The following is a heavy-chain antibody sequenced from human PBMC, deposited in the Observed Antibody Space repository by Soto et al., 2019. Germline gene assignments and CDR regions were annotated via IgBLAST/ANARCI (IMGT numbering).Heavy chain of an antibody. CDR1: GFTFSNAW. CDR3: TNLTTVYDYYYYGIDV. Sequence: GGSLRLSCAASGFTFSNAWMSWVRQAPGKGLEWVGRIKSKTDGGTTDYAAPVKGRFTISRDDSKNTLYLQMNSLKTENTAVYYCTNLTTVYDYYYYGIDVWGQGTRVTVYS. D-gene: IGHD4-17*01. J-gene: IGHJ6*02. CDR2: IKSKTDGGTT. V-gene: IGHV3-15*01.